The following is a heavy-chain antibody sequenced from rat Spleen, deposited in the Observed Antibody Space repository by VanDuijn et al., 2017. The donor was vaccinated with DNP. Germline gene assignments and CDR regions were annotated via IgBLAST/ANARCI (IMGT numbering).Heavy chain of an antibody. V-gene: IGHV5-25*01. Sequence: EVQLVESGGGLVQPGRSLKLSCVASGFTFNYYWMAWIRQAPKKGLEWVAAITSSGGNTYYRDSVKGRFTISRDYAKTSLYLQMDSLRSEDTATYYCATGVHGGYEDWFAYWGQGTLVTVSS. CDR1: GFTFNYYW. J-gene: IGHJ3*01. CDR3: ATGVHGGYEDWFAY. D-gene: IGHD1-11*01. CDR2: ITSSGGNT.